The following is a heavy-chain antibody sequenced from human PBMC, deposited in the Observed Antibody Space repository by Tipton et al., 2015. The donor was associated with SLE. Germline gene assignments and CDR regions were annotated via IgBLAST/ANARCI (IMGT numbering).Heavy chain of an antibody. J-gene: IGHJ4*02. CDR1: GGSISSYY. CDR3: ARDEDLDY. CDR2: IYYSGST. V-gene: IGHV4-59*01. Sequence: TLSLTCTVSGGSISSYYWSWIRQPPGKGLEWIGYIYYSGSTNYNPSLKSRVTISVDTSKNQFSLKLSSVTAADAAVYYCARDEDLDYWGQGTLVTVSS.